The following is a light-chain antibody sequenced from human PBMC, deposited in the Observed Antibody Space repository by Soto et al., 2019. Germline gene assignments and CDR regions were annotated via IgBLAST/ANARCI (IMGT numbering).Light chain of an antibody. Sequence: IQLTQSPSSLSASVGDRVTITCRASQGINSYLAWYQQKPGKAPNLLIYAASILQSGVPSRFSGSGSGTDFTLTITYLQPEDFATYYCQQANSFPWTFGQGTKVDI. CDR1: QGINSY. V-gene: IGKV1-9*01. CDR2: AAS. CDR3: QQANSFPWT. J-gene: IGKJ1*01.